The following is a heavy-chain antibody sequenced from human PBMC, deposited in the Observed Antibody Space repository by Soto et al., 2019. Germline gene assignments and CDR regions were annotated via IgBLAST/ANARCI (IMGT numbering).Heavy chain of an antibody. V-gene: IGHV3-33*01. D-gene: IGHD4-4*01. J-gene: IGHJ6*02. Sequence: LRLSCAASGFTFSSYGMHWVRQAPGKGLEWVAVIWYDGSNKYYADSVKGRFTISRDNSKNTLYLQMNSLRAEDTAVYYCARTLTLTTIAVAYYYGMDVWGQRTAVTVSS. CDR3: ARTLTLTTIAVAYYYGMDV. CDR2: IWYDGSNK. CDR1: GFTFSSYG.